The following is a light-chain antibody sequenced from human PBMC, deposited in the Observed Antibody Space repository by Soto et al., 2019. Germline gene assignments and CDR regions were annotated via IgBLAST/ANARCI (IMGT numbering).Light chain of an antibody. CDR2: DVS. CDR3: SSYTSSSTRV. V-gene: IGLV2-14*01. J-gene: IGLJ2*01. CDR1: SSDVGGYNY. Sequence: QSVLTQPASVSVSPGQSITISCTGTSSDVGGYNYVSWYQQHPGKAPKLMIYDVSNRPSGVSNRFSGSKSGNTASLTISGLQAEDEADYYCSSYTSSSTRVFGVGTKLTVL.